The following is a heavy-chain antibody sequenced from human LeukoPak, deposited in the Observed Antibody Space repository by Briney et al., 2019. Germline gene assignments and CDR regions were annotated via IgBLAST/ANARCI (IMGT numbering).Heavy chain of an antibody. CDR3: ARYTEYYFDY. D-gene: IGHD2-2*02. V-gene: IGHV3-7*01. CDR2: MKRDGSEV. CDR1: GFTFSTYW. J-gene: IGHJ4*02. Sequence: GGSLRLSCAASGFTFSTYWMTWVRQAPGKGLEWVANMKRDGSEVYYAHSVKGHFTISRDNAKNSLYLQMNSLRAEDTAVYYCARYTEYYFDYWGQGTLVTVSS.